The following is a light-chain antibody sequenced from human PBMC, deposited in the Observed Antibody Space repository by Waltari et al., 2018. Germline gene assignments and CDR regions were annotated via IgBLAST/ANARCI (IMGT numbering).Light chain of an antibody. CDR3: QQYYVWPPIT. V-gene: IGKV3-15*01. CDR1: QSVRTN. J-gene: IGKJ4*01. Sequence: VLLTQSPASLSVSPGATVILSCRASQSVRTNVVRYQQKAGQAPRTLIYGASTRASGVPSRFSGSGSETDFTLIISSLQSEDAAVYFCQQYYVWPPITFGGGTKLEI. CDR2: GAS.